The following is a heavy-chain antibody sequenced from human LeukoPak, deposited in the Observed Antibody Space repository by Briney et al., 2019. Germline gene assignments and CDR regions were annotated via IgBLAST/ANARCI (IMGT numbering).Heavy chain of an antibody. CDR2: ISSSTRYI. V-gene: IGHV3-21*01. CDR1: GFTFSGYG. CDR3: ARDLPMTVGNIDY. Sequence: GGSLRLSCAASGFTFSGYGLNWVRRAPGKGLEWISSISSSTRYIFYADSVKGRFTISRDNAKNSLYLQMNSLRAEDTAVYFCARDLPMTVGNIDYWGQGTLVTVSS. J-gene: IGHJ4*02. D-gene: IGHD3-22*01.